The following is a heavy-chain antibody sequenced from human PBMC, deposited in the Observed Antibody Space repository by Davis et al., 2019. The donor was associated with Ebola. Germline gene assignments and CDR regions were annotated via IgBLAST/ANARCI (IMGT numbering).Heavy chain of an antibody. CDR2: IYYSGST. V-gene: IGHV4-59*06. CDR3: ATGTVVTPLGY. J-gene: IGHJ4*02. CDR1: GGSISSYY. Sequence: PSETLSLTCTVSGGSISSYYWSWIRQPAGKGLEWIGYIYYSGSTYYNPSLKSRVTISVDTSKNQFSLKLSSVTAADTAVYYCATGTVVTPLGYWGQGTLVTVSS. D-gene: IGHD4-23*01.